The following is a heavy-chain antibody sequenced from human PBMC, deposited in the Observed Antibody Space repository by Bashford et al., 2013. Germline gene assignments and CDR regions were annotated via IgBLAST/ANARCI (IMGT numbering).Heavy chain of an antibody. CDR2: IYYSGST. Sequence: SETLSLTCTVSGASISSGGYYWSWIRQHPGKGLEWIGYIYYSGSTYYNPSLKSRVTISVDTSKNQFSLKLSSVTAADTAVYYCARADYAGYENWFDPWGQGTLVTVSS. J-gene: IGHJ5*02. D-gene: IGHD4-17*01. V-gene: IGHV4-31*03. CDR3: ARADYAGYENWFDP. CDR1: GASISSGGYY.